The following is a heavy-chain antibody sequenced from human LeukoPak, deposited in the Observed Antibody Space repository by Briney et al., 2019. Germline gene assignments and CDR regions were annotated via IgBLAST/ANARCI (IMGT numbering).Heavy chain of an antibody. V-gene: IGHV3-7*01. CDR2: IKQDGSEK. D-gene: IGHD2-15*01. CDR1: GFTFSTYW. J-gene: IGHJ6*02. Sequence: GGSLRLSCAASGFTFSTYWMSWVRQAPGKGLEWVASIKQDGSEKYYVDSVKGRFTISRDNAKNLLSLQMNSLRAEDMAEYYCARDDWAASGFYGMDVWGRGTTVTVSS. CDR3: ARDDWAASGFYGMDV.